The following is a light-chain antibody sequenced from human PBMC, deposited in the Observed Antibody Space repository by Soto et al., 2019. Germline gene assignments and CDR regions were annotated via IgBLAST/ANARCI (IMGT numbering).Light chain of an antibody. CDR3: QKHNSAPFT. CDR2: TAS. CDR1: QGISNY. Sequence: DIQMTQSPSSLSASVGDRVTITCRASQGISNYLAWYQQRPGKVPKLLIYTASTLQLGIPSRFSGSGSGTDFTLTISSLQPEDVATYYCQKHNSAPFTFGPGTKVDIK. V-gene: IGKV1-27*01. J-gene: IGKJ3*01.